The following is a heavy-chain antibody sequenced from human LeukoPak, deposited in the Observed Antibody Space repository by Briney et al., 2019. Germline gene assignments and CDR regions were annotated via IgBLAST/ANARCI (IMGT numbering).Heavy chain of an antibody. CDR2: IGTHNGNT. Sequence: ASVKVSCKTSGYTFTRYDIHWVRQAAGQGLEWMGWIGTHNGNTNYAQKFQGRVIMTTDTSTSTAYMELMSLRSDDTAVFYCARDGSGGGGYFDYWGQGTLVIASS. J-gene: IGHJ4*02. D-gene: IGHD6-19*01. CDR3: ARDGSGGGGYFDY. V-gene: IGHV1-18*01. CDR1: GYTFTRYD.